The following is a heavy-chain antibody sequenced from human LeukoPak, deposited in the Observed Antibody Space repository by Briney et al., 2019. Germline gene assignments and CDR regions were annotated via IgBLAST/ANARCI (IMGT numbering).Heavy chain of an antibody. CDR2: ISSNGGST. CDR1: GFTFSSYA. CDR3: ARVRDGYNYYYYYMDV. Sequence: GGSLRLSCAASGFTFSSYAMHWVRQAPGKGLEYVSAISSNGGSTYYANSVKGRFTISRDNSKNTLYLQMGSLRAEDMAVYYCARVRDGYNYYYYYMDVWGKGTTITVSS. J-gene: IGHJ6*03. D-gene: IGHD5-24*01. V-gene: IGHV3-64*01.